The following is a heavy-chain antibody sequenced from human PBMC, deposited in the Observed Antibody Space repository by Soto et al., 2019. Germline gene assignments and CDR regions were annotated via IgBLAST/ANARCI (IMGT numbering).Heavy chain of an antibody. Sequence: QITLKESGPTLVKPTQTLTLTCTFSGFSLSTSGVGVGWIRQPPGKALEWLALIYWDDDKRYSPSLKSRLTITKETPKKQVYDTMTSMDSADTATYYCPHRDSVLRFLEWGPSPTLDDAFYIWGQGTMVTVSS. CDR2: IYWDDDK. D-gene: IGHD3-3*01. CDR3: PHRDSVLRFLEWGPSPTLDDAFYI. CDR1: GFSLSTSGVG. J-gene: IGHJ3*02. V-gene: IGHV2-5*02.